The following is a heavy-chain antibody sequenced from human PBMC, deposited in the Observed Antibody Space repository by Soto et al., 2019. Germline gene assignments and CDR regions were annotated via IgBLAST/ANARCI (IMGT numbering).Heavy chain of an antibody. CDR1: GFTFGNYA. J-gene: IGHJ4*02. Sequence: GSLRLSCAASGFTFGNYAMSWVRQAPGKGLEWVSGISGSGGSIYYADSVKGRFTVSRDISKNTLYLQMNSLRVEDTAVYYCAKDTNRGWLQNFDYWGQGTLVTVSS. CDR2: ISGSGGSI. CDR3: AKDTNRGWLQNFDY. V-gene: IGHV3-23*01. D-gene: IGHD3-10*01.